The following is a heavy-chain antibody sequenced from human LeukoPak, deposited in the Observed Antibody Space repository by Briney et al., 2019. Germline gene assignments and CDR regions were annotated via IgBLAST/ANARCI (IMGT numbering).Heavy chain of an antibody. CDR3: ASEPIAAAGTSSESDY. CDR2: IIPILGIA. Sequence: GASVKVSCKASGYTFTSYGISWVRQAPGQGLEWMGRIIPILGIANYAQKFQGRVTITADKSTSTAYMELSSLRSEDTAVYYCASEPIAAAGTSSESDYWGQGTLVTVSS. CDR1: GYTFTSYG. J-gene: IGHJ4*02. D-gene: IGHD6-13*01. V-gene: IGHV1-69*04.